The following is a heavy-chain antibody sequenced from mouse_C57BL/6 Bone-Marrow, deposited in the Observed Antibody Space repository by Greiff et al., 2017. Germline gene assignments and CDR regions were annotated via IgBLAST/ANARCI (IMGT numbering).Heavy chain of an antibody. V-gene: IGHV5-9*01. D-gene: IGHD2-1*01. CDR1: GFTFSSYT. CDR3: ARHSLWYFGGDY. Sequence: EVKLVESGGGLVKPGGSLKLSCAASGFTFSSYTMSWVRQTPEKRLEWVATISGGGGNTYYPDSVKGRFTISRDNAKNPLYLQMSSLRSEDTALYYCARHSLWYFGGDYWGQGTSVTVSS. J-gene: IGHJ4*01. CDR2: ISGGGGNT.